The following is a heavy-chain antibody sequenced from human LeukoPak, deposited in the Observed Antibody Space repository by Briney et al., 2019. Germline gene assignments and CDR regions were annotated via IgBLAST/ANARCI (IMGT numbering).Heavy chain of an antibody. CDR1: GYTFTTYG. D-gene: IGHD4-17*01. CDR3: AIHDYGDSTRY. CDR2: ISAYNGNT. V-gene: IGHV1-18*01. J-gene: IGHJ4*02. Sequence: EASVKVSCKASGYTFTTYGISWVRQAPGQGLEWMGWISAYNGNTNYAQKLQGRVTMTTDTSTSTAYMELRSLRSDDTAVYYCAIHDYGDSTRYWGQGTLVTVSS.